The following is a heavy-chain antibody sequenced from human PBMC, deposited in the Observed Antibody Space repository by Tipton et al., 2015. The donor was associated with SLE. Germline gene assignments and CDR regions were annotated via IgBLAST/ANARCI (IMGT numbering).Heavy chain of an antibody. J-gene: IGHJ4*02. V-gene: IGHV3-30*04. D-gene: IGHD1-26*01. CDR2: ISYDGSNK. CDR1: EFTFSDYS. Sequence: SLRLSCAASEFTFSDYSMNWVRQAPGKGLEWVAVISYDGSNKYYADSVKGRFTISRDNSKNTLYLQMNSLRAEDTAVYYCARVLGSYYAFDYWGQGTLVTVSS. CDR3: ARVLGSYYAFDY.